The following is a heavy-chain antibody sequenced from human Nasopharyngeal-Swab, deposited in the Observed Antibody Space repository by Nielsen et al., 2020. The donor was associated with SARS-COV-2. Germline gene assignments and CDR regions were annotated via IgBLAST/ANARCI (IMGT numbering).Heavy chain of an antibody. V-gene: IGHV3-33*01. CDR3: ARAIYCSSTSCFGFDY. CDR1: GFTFSSYG. J-gene: IGHJ4*02. D-gene: IGHD2-2*01. CDR2: IWYDGSNK. Sequence: GESLKISCAASGFTFSSYGMHWVRQAPGKGLEWVAVIWYDGSNKYYADSVKGRVTISRDNSKNTLYLQMNSLRAEDTAVYYCARAIYCSSTSCFGFDYWGQGTLDTVSS.